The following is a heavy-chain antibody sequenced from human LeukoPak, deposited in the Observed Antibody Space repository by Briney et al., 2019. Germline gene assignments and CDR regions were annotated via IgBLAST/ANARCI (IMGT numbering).Heavy chain of an antibody. V-gene: IGHV4-34*01. Sequence: SETLSLTCAVYGGSFSGYYWSSVRQPPGKGLEWIGEINHSGSTSYNPSLKSRVTISVDTSKNQFSLKLSSVTAADTAVYYCARGQGDYGYYYYYYYMDVWGKGTTVTVSS. CDR1: GGSFSGYY. CDR2: INHSGST. CDR3: ARGQGDYGYYYYYYYMDV. J-gene: IGHJ6*03. D-gene: IGHD4-17*01.